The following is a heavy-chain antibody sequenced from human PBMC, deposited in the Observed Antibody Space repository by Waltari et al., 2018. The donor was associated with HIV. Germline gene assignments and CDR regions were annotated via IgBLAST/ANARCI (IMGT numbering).Heavy chain of an antibody. D-gene: IGHD3-22*01. CDR1: NSSISAKQ. Sequence: EVLLAESGGGWIQPGGSVGRGGRACNSSISAKQVTWLRQAPGGSLEWVAVIYPDDTTHYADSVSGRFTISRAKSRTKVFLLMNSLFVDDTATYFCATGVRYYGPWGQGTRVTVSS. CDR3: ATGVRYYGP. V-gene: IGHV3-53*01. J-gene: IGHJ5*02. CDR2: IYPDDTT.